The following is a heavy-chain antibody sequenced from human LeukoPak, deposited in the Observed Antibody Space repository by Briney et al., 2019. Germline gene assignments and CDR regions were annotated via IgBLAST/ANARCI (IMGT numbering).Heavy chain of an antibody. CDR2: INPNSGGT. V-gene: IGHV1-2*02. CDR3: ARDGGPMIVVVITGDFDH. D-gene: IGHD3-22*01. J-gene: IGHJ4*02. Sequence: GASVKVSCKASGYTFTSYGISWVRQAPGQGLEWMGWINPNSGGTNYAQNFQGRVTMTRDTSISTAYMELNRLRSDDTAVYYCARDGGPMIVVVITGDFDHWGQGTLVTVSS. CDR1: GYTFTSYG.